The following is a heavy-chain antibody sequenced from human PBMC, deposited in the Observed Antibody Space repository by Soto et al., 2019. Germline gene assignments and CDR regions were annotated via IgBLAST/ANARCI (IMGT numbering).Heavy chain of an antibody. CDR3: ARGREDIVVVVAATAFDI. D-gene: IGHD2-15*01. Sequence: ASVKVSCKASGYTFTSYGISWVRQAPGQGLEWMGWISAYNGNTNYAQKLQGRVTMTRNTSISTAYMELSSLRSEDTAVYYCARGREDIVVVVAATAFDIWGQGTMVTVSS. CDR2: ISAYNGNT. CDR1: GYTFTSYG. V-gene: IGHV1-18*01. J-gene: IGHJ3*02.